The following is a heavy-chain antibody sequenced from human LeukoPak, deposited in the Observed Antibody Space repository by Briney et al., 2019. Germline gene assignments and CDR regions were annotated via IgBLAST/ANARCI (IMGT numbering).Heavy chain of an antibody. V-gene: IGHV5-51*01. J-gene: IGHJ4*02. D-gene: IGHD6-6*01. CDR3: ARQYSTSSIDY. CDR2: IYPGDSDT. Sequence: GESLKISCKGSGYSFATSWIAWVRQMPGKGLEWMGIIYPGDSDTRYSPSFQGQVTISADKSITTAYLQWSSLKASDTAMYYCARQYSTSSIDYWGQGTLVTVSS. CDR1: GYSFATSW.